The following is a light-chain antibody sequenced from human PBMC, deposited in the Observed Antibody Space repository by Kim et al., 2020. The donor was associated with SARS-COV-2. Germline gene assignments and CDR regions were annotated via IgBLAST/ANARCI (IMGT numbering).Light chain of an antibody. CDR2: RDS. Sequence: SYELTQPLSVSVALGQTARITCGGNNIGSKNVHWYQQKPGQAPVLVIYRDSNRPSGIPERFSGSNSGNTATLTISRAQDGDEADYYCQVWDSSTVFGGGTQLTVL. J-gene: IGLJ7*01. CDR3: QVWDSSTV. V-gene: IGLV3-9*01. CDR1: NIGSKN.